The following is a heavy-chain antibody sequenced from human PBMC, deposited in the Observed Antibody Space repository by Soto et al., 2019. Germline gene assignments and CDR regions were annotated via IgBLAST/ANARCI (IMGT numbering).Heavy chain of an antibody. CDR1: GGSFSGYY. J-gene: IGHJ4*02. V-gene: IGHV4-34*01. CDR3: TRAAARYCRGTTCYSGRDY. D-gene: IGHD2-15*01. Sequence: QVQLQQWGAGLLKPSETLAHTCGVYGGSFSGYYWSWIRLPPGKGLEWYGEINHRGNTNYNPPLNSRLAISVDTSKNPLSLKLNYVTDADMDVYYCTRAAARYCRGTTCYSGRDYWGQGTLVTVSS. CDR2: INHRGNT.